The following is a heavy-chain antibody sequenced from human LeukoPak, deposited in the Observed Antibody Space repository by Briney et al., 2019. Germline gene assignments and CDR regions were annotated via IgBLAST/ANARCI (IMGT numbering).Heavy chain of an antibody. J-gene: IGHJ4*02. D-gene: IGHD1-1*01. CDR3: ARDHNYAFDN. CDR1: GFPFSDYS. CDR2: IGISSGNT. V-gene: IGHV3-48*04. Sequence: GGSLRLSCTASGFPFSDYSMNWVRQAPGKGLEWISYIGISSGNTKYADSVRGRFTISANNAKNSLYLQMNSLRVEDTAVYYCARDHNYAFDNWGQGTLVSVSS.